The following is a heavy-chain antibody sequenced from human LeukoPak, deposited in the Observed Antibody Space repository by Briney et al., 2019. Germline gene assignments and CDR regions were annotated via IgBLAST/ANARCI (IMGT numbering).Heavy chain of an antibody. J-gene: IGHJ3*02. CDR1: GGSISSYY. Sequence: SETLSLTCTVSGGSISSYYWSWIRQPAGKGLEWIGRTYTSGSTNYNPSLKSRVTMSVDTSKNQFSLKLSSVTAADTAVYYCARGGQQLVVEAFDIWGQGTMVTVSS. CDR3: ARGGQQLVVEAFDI. CDR2: TYTSGST. V-gene: IGHV4-4*07. D-gene: IGHD6-13*01.